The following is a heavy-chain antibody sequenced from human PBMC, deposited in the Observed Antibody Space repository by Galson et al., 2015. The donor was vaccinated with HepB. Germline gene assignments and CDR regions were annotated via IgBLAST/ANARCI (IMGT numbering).Heavy chain of an antibody. V-gene: IGHV3-30*18. CDR2: ISYDGSNK. J-gene: IGHJ4*02. CDR1: GVTFSSYG. D-gene: IGHD3-3*01. Sequence: ALRLSCAASGVTFSSYGMHWVRQAPGKGLEWVAVISYDGSNKYYADSVKGRFTISRDNSKNTLYLQMNSLRAEDTAVYYCAKSFGFLEWLLSDPTVFDYWGQGTLVTVSS. CDR3: AKSFGFLEWLLSDPTVFDY.